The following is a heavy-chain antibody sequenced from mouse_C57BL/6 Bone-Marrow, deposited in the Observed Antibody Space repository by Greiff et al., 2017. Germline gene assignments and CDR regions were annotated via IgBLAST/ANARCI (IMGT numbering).Heavy chain of an antibody. Sequence: DVQLVESGGDLVKPGGSLKLSCAASGFTFSSYGMSWVRQTPDKRLEWVATISSGGSYTYYPDSVKGRFTISRDNAKNTLYLQMSSLKSEDTAMYYCARQGYYSNSYAMDYWGQGTSVTVSS. D-gene: IGHD2-5*01. V-gene: IGHV5-6*01. CDR3: ARQGYYSNSYAMDY. J-gene: IGHJ4*01. CDR1: GFTFSSYG. CDR2: ISSGGSYT.